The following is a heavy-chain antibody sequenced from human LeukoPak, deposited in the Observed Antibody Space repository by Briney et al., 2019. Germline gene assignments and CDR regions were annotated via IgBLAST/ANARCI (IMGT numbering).Heavy chain of an antibody. V-gene: IGHV1-2*02. Sequence: ASVKVSCKASGYTFTGYYMHWVRPAPGQGLDWMGWINPNSGGTNYAQKFQGRVTMTRGTSISTAYMELSRLRSDDTAVYYCARPDAQNLDLAFDYWGQGTLVTVSS. D-gene: IGHD3/OR15-3a*01. CDR3: ARPDAQNLDLAFDY. CDR2: INPNSGGT. J-gene: IGHJ4*02. CDR1: GYTFTGYY.